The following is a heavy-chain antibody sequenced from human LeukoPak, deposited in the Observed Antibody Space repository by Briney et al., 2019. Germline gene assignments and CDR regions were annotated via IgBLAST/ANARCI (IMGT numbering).Heavy chain of an antibody. CDR2: ISAYNGNT. CDR3: AREPKYCGGDCYILTH. Sequence: GASVKVSCKASGYTFTSYGFSWVRQAPGQGLEWMGWISAYNGNTNYAQKLQGRVTMTTDTSTSTAYMELRSLRSDDTAVYYCAREPKYCGGDCYILTHWGQGTLVTVSS. CDR1: GYTFTSYG. J-gene: IGHJ4*02. V-gene: IGHV1-18*01. D-gene: IGHD2-21*01.